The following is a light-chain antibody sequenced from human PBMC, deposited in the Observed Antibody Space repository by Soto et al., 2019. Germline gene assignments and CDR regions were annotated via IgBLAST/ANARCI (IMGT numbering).Light chain of an antibody. V-gene: IGKV4-1*01. J-gene: IGKJ1*01. CDR3: HQYVATLWT. CDR2: WAS. CDR1: QSLVYSATNKNY. Sequence: DIVMTQSPDSLAVSLGERATINCKSIQSLVYSATNKNYLAWYQQKPGQHPKLLIYWASVRESGVPDRFSGSGSGTDFTITISSLPAEDVAVYYCHQYVATLWTLGQGTKVEVK.